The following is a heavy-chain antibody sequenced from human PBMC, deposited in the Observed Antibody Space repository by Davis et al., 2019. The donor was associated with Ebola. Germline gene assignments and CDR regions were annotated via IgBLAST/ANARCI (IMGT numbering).Heavy chain of an antibody. J-gene: IGHJ4*02. D-gene: IGHD5-18*01. Sequence: HTGGSLRLSCAASGFSFSSYWMHWVRQVPGKGLVWVSRIKTDGSLIGYGDSVQGRFTISRDNSKSTLYLQMNSLRAEDTAVYYCAKDTDTAMVGHWGQGTLVTVSS. V-gene: IGHV3-74*01. CDR1: GFSFSSYW. CDR2: IKTDGSLI. CDR3: AKDTDTAMVGH.